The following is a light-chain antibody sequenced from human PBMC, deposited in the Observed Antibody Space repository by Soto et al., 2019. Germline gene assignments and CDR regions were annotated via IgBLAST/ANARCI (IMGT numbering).Light chain of an antibody. V-gene: IGLV1-40*01. CDR3: QSYYSSRSGSVV. CDR1: SSNIGAGYD. CDR2: GNS. J-gene: IGLJ2*01. Sequence: QSVLTQPPSVSGAPGQRVTISCTGSSSNIGAGYDVHWYQQLPGTAPNLLIYGNSNRPSGVPDRFSGSKSGTSASLAITGVQAADEADYYCQSYYSSRSGSVVFGGGTKLTVL.